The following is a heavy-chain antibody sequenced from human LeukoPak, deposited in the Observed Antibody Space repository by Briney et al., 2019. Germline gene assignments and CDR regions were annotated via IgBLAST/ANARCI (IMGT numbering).Heavy chain of an antibody. CDR1: GGSISSSSYY. Sequence: PSETLSLTCTVSGGSISSSSYYWGWIRQPPGKGLEWIGSIYYSGSTYYNPSLKSRVTISVDTSKNQFSLKLSSVTAADTAVYYCAREGSSGSYFDYWGQGTLVTVSS. V-gene: IGHV4-39*07. CDR3: AREGSSGSYFDY. J-gene: IGHJ4*02. CDR2: IYYSGST. D-gene: IGHD6-19*01.